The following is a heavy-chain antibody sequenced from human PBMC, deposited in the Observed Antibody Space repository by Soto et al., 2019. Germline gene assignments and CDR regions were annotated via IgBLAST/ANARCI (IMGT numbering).Heavy chain of an antibody. J-gene: IGHJ3*01. V-gene: IGHV1-69*05. CDR2: IIPIFGTA. CDR1: GYTFHSYA. D-gene: IGHD1-26*01. CDR3: ARRSSGSYYAAFDV. Sequence: SVKVSCKASGYTFHSYAISWVRQAPGQGLEWMGGIIPIFGTANYAESVKGRFIISRDNSKNTLYLQMDSLTADDTAVYFCARRSSGSYYAAFDVWGQGTMVTVSS.